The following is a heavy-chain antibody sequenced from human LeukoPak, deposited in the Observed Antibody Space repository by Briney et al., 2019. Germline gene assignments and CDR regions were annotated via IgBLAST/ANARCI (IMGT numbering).Heavy chain of an antibody. CDR2: ISWNTGSI. D-gene: IGHD6-13*01. V-gene: IGHV3-9*01. CDR1: GFTFDDYA. J-gene: IGHJ5*02. Sequence: PGRSLRLSCAASGFTFDDYAMHWVRQAPGKGLEWVSGISWNTGSIGYADSVKGRFTISRDNAKNSLYLQMNSLRAEDTAVYYCARAKRQQLVLGNWFDPWGQGTLVTVSS. CDR3: ARAKRQQLVLGNWFDP.